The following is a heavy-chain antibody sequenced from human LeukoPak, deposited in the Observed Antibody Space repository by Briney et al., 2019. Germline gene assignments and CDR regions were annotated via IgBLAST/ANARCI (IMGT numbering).Heavy chain of an antibody. CDR2: ISGSGGST. V-gene: IGHV3-23*01. CDR3: AKRQIFGVVIIGAFDI. D-gene: IGHD3-3*01. J-gene: IGHJ3*02. CDR1: GFTFSSYA. Sequence: SGGSLRLSCAASGFTFSSYAMSWVRQAPGKGLEWVSAISGSGGSTYYADSVKGRFTISRDNSKNTLYLQMNSLRAEDTAVYYCAKRQIFGVVIIGAFDIWGQGTMVTVSS.